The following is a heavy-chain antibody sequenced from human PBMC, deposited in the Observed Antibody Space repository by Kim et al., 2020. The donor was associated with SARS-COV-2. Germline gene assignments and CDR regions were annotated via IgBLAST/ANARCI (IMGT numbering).Heavy chain of an antibody. Sequence: GGSLRLSCAASGFTFSSYGMHWVRQAPGKGLEWVAVISYDGSNKYYADSVKGRFTISRDNSKNTLYLQMNSLRAEDTAVYYCAKDDPHYYCSSTSCPYDAFDIWGQGTMVTVSS. D-gene: IGHD2-2*01. CDR3: AKDDPHYYCSSTSCPYDAFDI. CDR1: GFTFSSYG. CDR2: ISYDGSNK. J-gene: IGHJ3*02. V-gene: IGHV3-30*18.